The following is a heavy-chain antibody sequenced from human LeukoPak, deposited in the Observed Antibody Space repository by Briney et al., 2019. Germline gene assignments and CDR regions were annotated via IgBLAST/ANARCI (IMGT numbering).Heavy chain of an antibody. V-gene: IGHV4-30-4*01. D-gene: IGHD3-16*01. CDR1: GGSISSGDYY. Sequence: SQTLSLTCTVSGGSISSGDYYWNWIRQPPGKGLEWIGYIYYSGSTYYNPSLKSRVTISVDTSKNQFSLKLSSVTAADTAVYYCAREGDSNWFDPWGQGTLVTVSS. J-gene: IGHJ5*02. CDR3: AREGDSNWFDP. CDR2: IYYSGST.